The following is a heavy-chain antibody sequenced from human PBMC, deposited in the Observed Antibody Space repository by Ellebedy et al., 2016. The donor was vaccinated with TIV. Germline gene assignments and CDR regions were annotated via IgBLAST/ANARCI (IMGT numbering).Heavy chain of an antibody. D-gene: IGHD5-24*01. Sequence: GESLKISXAASGFTFSSCAMSWVRQAPGKGLEWVANIKEDGSEKYYVDSVKGRFTISRDNAKNSLYLQMNSLRAEDTAVYFCARGEGWIDNWGQGTLVTVSS. CDR3: ARGEGWIDN. V-gene: IGHV3-7*04. CDR1: GFTFSSCA. J-gene: IGHJ4*02. CDR2: IKEDGSEK.